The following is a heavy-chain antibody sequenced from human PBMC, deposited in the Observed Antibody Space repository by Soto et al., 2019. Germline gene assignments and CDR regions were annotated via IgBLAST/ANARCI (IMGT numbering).Heavy chain of an antibody. Sequence: ASVKVSCKASGGTISSYTISCVRQHPGQGLEWMGRIIPILGIANYAQKLQGRVTMTTDTSTSTAYMELRSLRSDDTAVYYCARDRGRARQYYYYYYGMDVWGQGTTVTVSS. CDR2: IIPILGIA. J-gene: IGHJ6*02. V-gene: IGHV1-69*04. CDR3: ARDRGRARQYYYYYYGMDV. D-gene: IGHD6-6*01. CDR1: GGTISSYT.